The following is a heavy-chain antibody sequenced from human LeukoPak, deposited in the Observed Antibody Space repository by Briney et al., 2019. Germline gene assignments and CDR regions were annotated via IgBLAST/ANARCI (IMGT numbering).Heavy chain of an antibody. J-gene: IGHJ4*02. V-gene: IGHV3-7*03. Sequence: PGGSLRLSCAASEFTFSNYWMTWVRQAPGKGLEWVANIKQDGGEKYYVDSVKGRFAISRDNAKNSLYLQLNSLRVEDTAVYYCARVFTSAWPYYYDSSGYNYFDYWGQGTLVTVSS. D-gene: IGHD3-22*01. CDR1: EFTFSNYW. CDR2: IKQDGGEK. CDR3: ARVFTSAWPYYYDSSGYNYFDY.